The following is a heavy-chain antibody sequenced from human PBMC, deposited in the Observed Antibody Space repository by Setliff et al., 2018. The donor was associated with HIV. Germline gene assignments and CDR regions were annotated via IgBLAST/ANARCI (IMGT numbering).Heavy chain of an antibody. V-gene: IGHV1-69*13. CDR3: AKGGYYDSTGYYYYYLYYLDE. Sequence: GASVKVSCKASGDTFDSYAISWVRQAPGQGLEWMGGVIPIFGTANYAQKFQGRVTITADESTSTAYMELSSPRSEDTAVYYCAKGGYYDSTGYYYYYLYYLDEWGKGTTVTVSS. CDR1: GDTFDSYA. CDR2: VIPIFGTA. D-gene: IGHD3-22*01. J-gene: IGHJ6*03.